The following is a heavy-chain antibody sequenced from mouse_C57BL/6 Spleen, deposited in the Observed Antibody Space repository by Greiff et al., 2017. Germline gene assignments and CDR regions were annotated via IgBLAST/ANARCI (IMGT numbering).Heavy chain of an antibody. J-gene: IGHJ2*01. CDR1: GFTFTDYY. D-gene: IGHD1-1*01. CDR3: ARKVADYFDY. Sequence: EVKLMESGGGLVQPGGSLSLSCAASGFTFTDYYMSWVRQPPGKALEWLGFIRNKANGYTTEYSASVKGRFTISRDNSQSILYLQMNALRAEDSATYYCARKVADYFDYWGQGTTLTVSS. CDR2: IRNKANGYTT. V-gene: IGHV7-3*01.